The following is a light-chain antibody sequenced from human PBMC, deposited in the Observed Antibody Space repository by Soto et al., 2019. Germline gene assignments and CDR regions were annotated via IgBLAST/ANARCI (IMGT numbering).Light chain of an antibody. CDR2: HTS. CDR3: QQRRSWPRT. V-gene: IGKV3-11*01. CDR1: EYFSTR. J-gene: IGKJ5*01. Sequence: EIVLTQSPATLSSSPGERATLSCRASEYFSTRLGWYQHIPGQAPRLLIYHTSNRATGIPARFSGSGSGTDFTLTISGVEPEDFAIYYCQQRRSWPRTFGQGTRLEIK.